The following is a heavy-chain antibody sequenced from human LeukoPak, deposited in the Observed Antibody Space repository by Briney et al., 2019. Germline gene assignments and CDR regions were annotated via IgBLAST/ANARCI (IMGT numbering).Heavy chain of an antibody. D-gene: IGHD2-2*01. V-gene: IGHV3-33*01. CDR3: ARDWFPNEYRTPNWFDP. Sequence: GGSLRLSCAASEFTFSSYGMHWVRQAPGKGLEWVAVIWYDGSNKYYTDSVKGRFTISRDNSKNTLYLQMNSLRAKDTAVYYCARDWFPNEYRTPNWFDPWGQGTLVTVSS. J-gene: IGHJ5*02. CDR1: EFTFSSYG. CDR2: IWYDGSNK.